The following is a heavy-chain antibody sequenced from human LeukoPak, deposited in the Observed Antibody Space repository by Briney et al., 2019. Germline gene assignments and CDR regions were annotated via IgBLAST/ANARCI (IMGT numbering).Heavy chain of an antibody. V-gene: IGHV3-23*01. Sequence: GGSLRLSCAASGFTFSSYAMSWVRQAPGKGLEWVSAISGSGGSTYYADSVKGRFTISRDNAKNSLYLEMNSLRAEDMASYYCVKEIKVREFSTSGALEIWGQGTMVTVSS. CDR2: ISGSGGST. J-gene: IGHJ3*02. D-gene: IGHD2-2*01. CDR3: VKEIKVREFSTSGALEI. CDR1: GFTFSSYA.